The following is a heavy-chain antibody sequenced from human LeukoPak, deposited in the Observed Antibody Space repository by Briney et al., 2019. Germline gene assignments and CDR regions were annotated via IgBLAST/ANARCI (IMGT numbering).Heavy chain of an antibody. Sequence: ASVKVSCKASGYTFIGYYMHWVRQAPGQGLEWMVRINGDSGGTNYAQRFQGRVTMTRDTSISTAYMELSRLRSDDTAVYYCARTSFGDYAYDYWGQGTLVTVSS. CDR2: INGDSGGT. J-gene: IGHJ4*02. V-gene: IGHV1-2*06. CDR1: GYTFIGYY. CDR3: ARTSFGDYAYDY. D-gene: IGHD4-17*01.